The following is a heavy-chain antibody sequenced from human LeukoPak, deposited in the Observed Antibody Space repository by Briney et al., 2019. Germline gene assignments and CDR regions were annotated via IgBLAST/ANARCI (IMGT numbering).Heavy chain of an antibody. V-gene: IGHV3-21*01. J-gene: IGHJ4*02. D-gene: IGHD6-19*01. CDR1: GFKFSNYA. Sequence: GGSLRLSCAASGFKFSNYAMHWVRQAPGKGLEWVSSISSSSSYIYYADSVKGRFTISRDNAKNSLYLQMNSLRAEDTAVYYCASAYSSGWSFDYWGQGTLVTVSS. CDR3: ASAYSSGWSFDY. CDR2: ISSSSSYI.